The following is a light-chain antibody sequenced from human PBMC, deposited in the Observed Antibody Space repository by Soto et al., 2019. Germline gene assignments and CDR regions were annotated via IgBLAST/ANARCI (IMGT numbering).Light chain of an antibody. Sequence: EIVMTQSPATLYVSPGERATLSCRASQSVSSNLAWYQQKPGQAPRLLIYGASTRATGIPARFSGSGSGTEFTLTISSLQSEDFAVYYCQQYNNWPYDFGQGTKLEIK. CDR2: GAS. J-gene: IGKJ2*01. CDR1: QSVSSN. CDR3: QQYNNWPYD. V-gene: IGKV3-15*01.